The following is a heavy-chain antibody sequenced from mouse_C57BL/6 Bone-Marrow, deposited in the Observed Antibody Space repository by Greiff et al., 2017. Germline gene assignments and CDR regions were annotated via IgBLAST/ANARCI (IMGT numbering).Heavy chain of an antibody. D-gene: IGHD1-1*01. J-gene: IGHJ3*01. CDR1: GFTFSNYW. Sequence: EVKLMESGGGLVQPGGSMKLSCVASGFTFSNYWMNWVRQSPEKGLEWVAQIRLKSDNYATHYAESVKGRFTISRDDSKSSVYLQMNNLRAEDTGIYYCTGPGSSPFAYWGQGTLVTVSA. CDR2: IRLKSDNYAT. CDR3: TGPGSSPFAY. V-gene: IGHV6-3*01.